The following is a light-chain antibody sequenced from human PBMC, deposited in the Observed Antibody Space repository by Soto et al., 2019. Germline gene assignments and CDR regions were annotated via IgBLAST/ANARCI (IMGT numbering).Light chain of an antibody. V-gene: IGLV2-18*02. J-gene: IGLJ1*01. CDR3: SSYMSTSRYV. Sequence: QSALTQPPSVSGSPGQSVTISCTGASSDVGKYDRVSWYQQPPGTAPKLIIYEVINRPSGVPARFSGSKSGNTASLTISGLQAEDGADYYCSSYMSTSRYVFGAGTKLTVL. CDR2: EVI. CDR1: SSDVGKYDR.